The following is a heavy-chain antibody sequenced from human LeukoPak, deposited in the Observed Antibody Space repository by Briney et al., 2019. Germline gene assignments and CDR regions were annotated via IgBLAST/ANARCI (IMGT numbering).Heavy chain of an antibody. CDR3: ARLYSGYGNYYYYMDV. V-gene: IGHV1-2*02. CDR1: GYTFSGYY. D-gene: IGHD5-12*01. CDR2: INPNSGAT. Sequence: ASVKVSCKASGYTFSGYYMHCVRQAPGQGLEWMGWINPNSGATKFAQKFQGRVTMTGDTSISTAYMELSSLRSDDTAVYYCARLYSGYGNYYYYMDVWGKGTTVTVSS. J-gene: IGHJ6*03.